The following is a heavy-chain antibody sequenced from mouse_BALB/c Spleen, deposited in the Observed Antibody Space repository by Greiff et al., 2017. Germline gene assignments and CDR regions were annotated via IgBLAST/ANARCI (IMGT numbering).Heavy chain of an antibody. D-gene: IGHD1-2*01. CDR1: GFTFSSYA. J-gene: IGHJ3*01. CDR2: ISSGGSYT. V-gene: IGHV5-6*03. Sequence: EVKLVESGGGLVKPGGSLKLSCAASGFTFSSYAMSWVRQSPDKRLEWVATISSGGSYTYYPDSVKGRFTISRDNAKNTLYLQMSSLKSEDTAMYYCAREGGVLRQEAFAYWGQGTLVTVSA. CDR3: AREGGVLRQEAFAY.